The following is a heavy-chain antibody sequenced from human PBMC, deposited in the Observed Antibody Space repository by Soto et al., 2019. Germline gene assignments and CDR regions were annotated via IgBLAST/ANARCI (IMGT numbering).Heavy chain of an antibody. CDR3: ARGIRGYYYFMAV. Sequence: SETLSLTCAVYGGSFSDFYWSLIRQPPGKGLEWIGEINHSGSTNYTPSLKSRVTISVDTSKNQFSLKLSSVTAADTAVYYCARGIRGYYYFMAVWGKGTTVTVS. CDR1: GGSFSDFY. CDR2: INHSGST. J-gene: IGHJ6*03. D-gene: IGHD3-10*01. V-gene: IGHV4-34*01.